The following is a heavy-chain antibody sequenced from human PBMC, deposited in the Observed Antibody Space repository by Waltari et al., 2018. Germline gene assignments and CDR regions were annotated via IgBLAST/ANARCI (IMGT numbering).Heavy chain of an antibody. Sequence: EVQLVESGGGLVQPGRSLRLSCTASGFIFGDYAMSWFRRAPGKGLDWVCLIRGTPDGETKEYAASVKGRFIISRDDSKAIAHLQLSSLKAEDTAVYYCARGVSRYSSYFDYWGQGTLVTVSS. CDR2: IRGTPDGETK. J-gene: IGHJ4*02. CDR1: GFIFGDYA. D-gene: IGHD3-22*01. CDR3: ARGVSRYSSYFDY. V-gene: IGHV3-49*03.